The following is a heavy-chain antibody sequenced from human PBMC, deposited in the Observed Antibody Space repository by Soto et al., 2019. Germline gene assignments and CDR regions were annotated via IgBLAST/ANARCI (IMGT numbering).Heavy chain of an antibody. D-gene: IGHD3-3*01. J-gene: IGHJ4*02. CDR1: GYTFTSYN. Sequence: ASVKVSCKASGYTFTSYNINWVRQAPGQGLEWVAGSNSNSGNSDHAQKFQGRLTVTRDTSISTAYMELSSLRSDDTAVYYCVLLGVSDHRGTGTRVTISS. V-gene: IGHV1-8*01. CDR3: VLLGVSDH. CDR2: SNSNSGNS.